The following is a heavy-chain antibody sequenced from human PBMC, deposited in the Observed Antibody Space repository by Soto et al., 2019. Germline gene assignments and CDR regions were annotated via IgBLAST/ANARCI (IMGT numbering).Heavy chain of an antibody. CDR1: GGSISSYY. D-gene: IGHD2-2*01. CDR2: IYYSGST. J-gene: IGHJ4*02. Sequence: QVQLQELGPGLVKPSETLSLTCTVSGGSISSYYWSWIRQPPGKGLEWIGYIYYSGSTNYNPSLTSRVTTSLYTSKNQFTLKLSSVMAADTAVYYCARGYCRSTSCYSSPFDYWGQGTLVTVSS. CDR3: ARGYCRSTSCYSSPFDY. V-gene: IGHV4-59*01.